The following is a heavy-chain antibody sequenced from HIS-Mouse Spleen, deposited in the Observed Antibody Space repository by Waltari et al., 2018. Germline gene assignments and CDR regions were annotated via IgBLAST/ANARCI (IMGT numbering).Heavy chain of an antibody. CDR2: IYYSGGT. V-gene: IGHV4-39*07. CDR3: AREIPYSSSWYDWYFDL. J-gene: IGHJ2*01. D-gene: IGHD6-13*01. Sequence: QLQLQESGPGLVKPSETLSLTCTVSGGSISSSRYYWGWIRQPPGKGLEWIGSIYYSGGTYDNPSLNSRVTRSVDTSKNQFSLKLSSVTAADTAVYYCAREIPYSSSWYDWYFDLWGRGTLVTVSS. CDR1: GGSISSSRYY.